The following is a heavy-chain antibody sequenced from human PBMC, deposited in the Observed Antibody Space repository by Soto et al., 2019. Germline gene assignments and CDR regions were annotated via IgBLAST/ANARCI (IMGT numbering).Heavy chain of an antibody. CDR1: GFTFSSYA. Sequence: PGGSLRLSCAASGFTFSSYAMSWVRQAPGKGLEWVSAISGSGGSTYYADSVKGRFTISRDNSKNTLYLQMNSLRAEDTAVYYCAKLDFWRGPYYYYGMDVWGQGTTVTVSS. D-gene: IGHD3-3*01. CDR3: AKLDFWRGPYYYYGMDV. J-gene: IGHJ6*02. CDR2: ISGSGGST. V-gene: IGHV3-23*01.